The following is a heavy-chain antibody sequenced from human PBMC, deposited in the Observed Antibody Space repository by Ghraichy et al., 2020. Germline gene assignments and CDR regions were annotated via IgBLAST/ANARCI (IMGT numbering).Heavy chain of an antibody. V-gene: IGHV3-66*01. D-gene: IGHD1-1*01. Sequence: RGSLRLSCTASGFVVNTYSMTWVRQAPGKGLEWISVIENDGTTFYASSVKGRFTISRDTSKNTLYLQINNLRGEDTGVYFCARDLNEWLDFWGQGTRVTVSS. CDR2: IENDGTT. J-gene: IGHJ5*01. CDR3: ARDLNEWLDF. CDR1: GFVVNTYS.